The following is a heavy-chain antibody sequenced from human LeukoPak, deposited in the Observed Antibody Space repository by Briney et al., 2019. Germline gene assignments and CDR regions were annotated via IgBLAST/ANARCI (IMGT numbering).Heavy chain of an antibody. J-gene: IGHJ4*02. CDR1: GYSFSTYW. Sequence: GESLKISCKGFGYSFSTYWIGWVRQMPGKGLEWMGIIYPDDSDTRYSPSFQGQVTISADKSISTAYLQWSSLKASDTAMYYCARTDSSATGGFDYWGQGTLVTVSS. CDR3: ARTDSSATGGFDY. CDR2: IYPDDSDT. V-gene: IGHV5-51*01. D-gene: IGHD3-22*01.